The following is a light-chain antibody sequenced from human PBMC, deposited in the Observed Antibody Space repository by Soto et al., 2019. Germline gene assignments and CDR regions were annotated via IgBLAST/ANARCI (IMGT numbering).Light chain of an antibody. V-gene: IGKV1-39*01. J-gene: IGKJ1*01. CDR2: GAS. Sequence: DIELTQSPPSLAASVVDRVTITFRASQNINNYLIWYQQKPGKAPQLLIYGASILQSGVPSRFSGSASGTDFTLTIGSLQPEDFATYYCQESYSVPGTFGQGTKVDNK. CDR1: QNINNY. CDR3: QESYSVPGT.